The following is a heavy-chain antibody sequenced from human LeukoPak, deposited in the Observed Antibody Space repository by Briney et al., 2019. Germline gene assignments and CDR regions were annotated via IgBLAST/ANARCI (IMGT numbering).Heavy chain of an antibody. Sequence: SETLSLTCAVYGGSFSGYYWSWIRQPPGKGLEWIGEINHSGSTNYNPSLKSRVTISVDTSKNQFSLKLSSVTAADTAVYYCARGRMDYYDSSGYYFDDYWGQGTLVTVSS. CDR3: ARGRMDYYDSSGYYFDDY. V-gene: IGHV4-34*01. J-gene: IGHJ4*02. CDR2: INHSGST. D-gene: IGHD3-22*01. CDR1: GGSFSGYY.